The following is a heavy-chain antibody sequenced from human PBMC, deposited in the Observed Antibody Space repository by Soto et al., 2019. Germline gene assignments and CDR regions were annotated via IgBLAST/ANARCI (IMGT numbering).Heavy chain of an antibody. V-gene: IGHV1-69*01. CDR2: IIPIFGTA. Sequence: QVQLVQSGAEVKKPGSSVKVSCKASGGTFSSYAISWVRQAPGQGLEWMGGIIPIFGTANYAQKFQGRVTITAAEATSTAYIELSSLRSEDTAVYYCATTRARSSSWAFDYWGQGSIVTFSA. J-gene: IGHJ4*02. CDR3: ATTRARSSSWAFDY. D-gene: IGHD6-13*01. CDR1: GGTFSSYA.